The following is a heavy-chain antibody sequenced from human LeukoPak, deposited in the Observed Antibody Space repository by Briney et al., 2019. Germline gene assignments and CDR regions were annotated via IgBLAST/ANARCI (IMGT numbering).Heavy chain of an antibody. J-gene: IGHJ4*02. CDR2: ISSSGGVT. Sequence: GGSLRLSCAASGFTFSSYSMTWVRQAPGKGLEWVSSISSSGGVTYYADSVKGRFTISRDNSKNTQYLQMNSLRVDDTAVYYCVKDRPNWPIDYWGQATLVTVSS. D-gene: IGHD1-1*01. CDR1: GFTFSSYS. V-gene: IGHV3-23*01. CDR3: VKDRPNWPIDY.